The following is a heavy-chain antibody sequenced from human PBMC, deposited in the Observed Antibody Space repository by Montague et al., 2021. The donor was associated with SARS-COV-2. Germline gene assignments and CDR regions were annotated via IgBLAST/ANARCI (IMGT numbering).Heavy chain of an antibody. D-gene: IGHD2-2*01. J-gene: IGHJ4*02. Sequence: SLRLSCAASGFSIRNYAMSWVRQAPGMGLQWVSYISSSGSTIYYADSVQGRFTISSDNAKNSLYLQMNNLRAEDTAVYYCTRDLELVFVPDVIDYWGQGTLVIVSS. V-gene: IGHV3-48*03. CDR1: GFSIRNYA. CDR3: TRDLELVFVPDVIDY. CDR2: ISSSGSTI.